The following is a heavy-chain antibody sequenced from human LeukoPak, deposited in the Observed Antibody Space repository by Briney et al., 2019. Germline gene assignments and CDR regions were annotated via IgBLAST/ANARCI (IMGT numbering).Heavy chain of an antibody. Sequence: PGGSLRLSCAASGFTFSSYGMHWVRKAPGKGLEWVAVISYDGSNKYYADSVKGRFTISRDNSKNTLYLQMNSLRAEDTAVYYCAKSYYGAIDYWGQGTLVTVSS. CDR2: ISYDGSNK. CDR3: AKSYYGAIDY. CDR1: GFTFSSYG. D-gene: IGHD3-22*01. J-gene: IGHJ4*02. V-gene: IGHV3-30*18.